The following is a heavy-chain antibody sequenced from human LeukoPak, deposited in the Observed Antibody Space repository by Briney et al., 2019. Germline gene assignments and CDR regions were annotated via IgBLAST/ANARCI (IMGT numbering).Heavy chain of an antibody. CDR3: ARLIRGVAAAGDAFDI. CDR2: IYHSGST. J-gene: IGHJ3*02. V-gene: IGHV4-38-2*01. Sequence: SETLSLTCAVSGYSISSGYYWGWIRQPPGKGLEWIGSIYHSGSTYYNPSLKSRVTISVDTSKNQFSLKLSSVTAADTAVYYCARLIRGVAAAGDAFDIWGQGTMVTVSS. CDR1: GYSISSGYY. D-gene: IGHD6-13*01.